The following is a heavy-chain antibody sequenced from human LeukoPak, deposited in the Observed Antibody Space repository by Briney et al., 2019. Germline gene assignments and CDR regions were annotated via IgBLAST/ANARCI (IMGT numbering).Heavy chain of an antibody. Sequence: PGGSVRLSCAASGFIFSSYSMSWVRQAPGKGLEWVAYIKQDGSEKYYVDSVKGRFTISRDNAKNSLYLQMNSLRAEDTAVYYCARGGVKQTTGGYWGQGTLVTVSS. CDR1: GFIFSSYS. J-gene: IGHJ4*02. D-gene: IGHD4-11*01. V-gene: IGHV3-7*01. CDR2: IKQDGSEK. CDR3: ARGGVKQTTGGY.